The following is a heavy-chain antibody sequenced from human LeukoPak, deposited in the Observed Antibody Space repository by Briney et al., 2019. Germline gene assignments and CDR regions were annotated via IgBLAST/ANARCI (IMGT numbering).Heavy chain of an antibody. V-gene: IGHV1-46*01. CDR3: ARDHYDSSGFTRNFDY. CDR1: GYTFTSYY. D-gene: IGHD3-22*01. J-gene: IGHJ4*02. CDR2: INPSGGST. Sequence: ASVKVSCKASGYTFTSYYMRWVRQAPGQGLEWMGIINPSGGSTSYAQKFQGRVTMTRDMSTSTVYMELSSLRSEDTAVYYCARDHYDSSGFTRNFDYWGQGTLVTVSS.